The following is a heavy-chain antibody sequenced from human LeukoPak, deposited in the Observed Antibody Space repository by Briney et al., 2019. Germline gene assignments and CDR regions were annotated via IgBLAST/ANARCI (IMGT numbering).Heavy chain of an antibody. CDR1: GGSVSGYY. V-gene: IGHV4-34*01. J-gene: IGHJ3*02. CDR3: ARSANAFDI. CDR2: ISHSGST. Sequence: SETLSLTCAVSGGSVSGYYWSWIRQPPGEGPEWIGKISHSGSTNYNPSLKSRVTISVDTSTNQFSLNLSSVTAADTAVYYCARSANAFDIWGQGTMVTVSS.